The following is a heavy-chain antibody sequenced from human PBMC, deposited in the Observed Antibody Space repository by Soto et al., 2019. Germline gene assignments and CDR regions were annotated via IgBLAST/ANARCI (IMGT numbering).Heavy chain of an antibody. V-gene: IGHV4-59*01. CDR1: GGSISTYF. CDR2: IYYDGST. CDR3: ARDSGTDHYYYMDV. D-gene: IGHD3-10*01. Sequence: QVQLQESGPGLVKPSETLSLTCIVSGGSISTYFWGWIRQPPGKGLEWIGYIYYDGSTKSNPSLKSRDAISVDTSKNQFSLKLSSVTAADTAVYYCARDSGTDHYYYMDVWGKGTTVTVSS. J-gene: IGHJ6*03.